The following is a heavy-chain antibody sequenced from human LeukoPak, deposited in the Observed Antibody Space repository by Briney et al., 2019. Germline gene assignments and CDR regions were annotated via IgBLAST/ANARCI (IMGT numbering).Heavy chain of an antibody. Sequence: GASVKVSCKTSGYTFTGYYLHWVRQAPGRGLEWMGRIVPNDGGTNYAQNFQGRVTMTRDTSISTLFMELQSLRSDDTAIYYCARANKNFFDYWGQGTLVTVSS. CDR2: IVPNDGGT. V-gene: IGHV1-2*06. J-gene: IGHJ4*02. D-gene: IGHD1/OR15-1a*01. CDR1: GYTFTGYY. CDR3: ARANKNFFDY.